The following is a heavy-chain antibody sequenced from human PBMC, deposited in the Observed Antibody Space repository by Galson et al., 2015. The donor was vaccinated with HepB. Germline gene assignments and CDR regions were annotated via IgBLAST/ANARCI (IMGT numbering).Heavy chain of an antibody. CDR2: IYWDDDK. Sequence: PALVKPTQTLTLTCTFSGFSLSTSGVGVGWIRQPPGKALEWLALIYWDDDKRYSPSLKSRLTITKDTSKNQVVLTMTNMDPVDAATYYCAHRHIVHPFDYWGQGTLVTVSS. J-gene: IGHJ4*02. CDR3: AHRHIVHPFDY. V-gene: IGHV2-5*02. D-gene: IGHD1-26*01. CDR1: GFSLSTSGVG.